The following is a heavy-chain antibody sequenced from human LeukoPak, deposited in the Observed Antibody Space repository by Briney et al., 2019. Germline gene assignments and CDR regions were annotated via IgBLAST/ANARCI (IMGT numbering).Heavy chain of an antibody. CDR3: AREGWYYGSGNYYWFDP. V-gene: IGHV1-18*01. D-gene: IGHD3-10*01. J-gene: IGHJ5*02. CDR2: ISAYNGNT. Sequence: ASVKVSCKASGYTFSSYAINWVRQAPGQGLEWMGRISAYNGNTNYAQNFQGRVTMTTDTSTSTAYMELRSLRSDDTAVYYCAREGWYYGSGNYYWFDPWGQGTLVTVSS. CDR1: GYTFSSYA.